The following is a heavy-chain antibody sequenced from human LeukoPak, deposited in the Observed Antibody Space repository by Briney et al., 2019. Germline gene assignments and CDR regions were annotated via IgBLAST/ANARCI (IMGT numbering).Heavy chain of an antibody. CDR3: AKALNPLKKLWFGVQWEVGWFDP. D-gene: IGHD3-10*01. CDR2: ISGSGGST. Sequence: GGSLRLSCAASGFTFSSYGMSWVRQAPGKGLEWVSAISGSGGSTYYADSVKGRFTISRDNSKNTLYLQMNSLRAEDTAVYYCAKALNPLKKLWFGVQWEVGWFDPWGQGTLVTVSS. J-gene: IGHJ5*02. V-gene: IGHV3-23*01. CDR1: GFTFSSYG.